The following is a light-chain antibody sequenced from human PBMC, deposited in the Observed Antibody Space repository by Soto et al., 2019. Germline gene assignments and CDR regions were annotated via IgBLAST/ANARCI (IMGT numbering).Light chain of an antibody. J-gene: IGKJ2*01. Sequence: DIQMTQSPSTLSASVGDTVTITCRASQSISNWLAWYQQKPGKAPKVLIYKASNLESGVPSRFSGTGSGTEFTLTISSMQPDDFATYYCQQYNILSHTFGQVTKLAIK. CDR3: QQYNILSHT. V-gene: IGKV1-5*03. CDR1: QSISNW. CDR2: KAS.